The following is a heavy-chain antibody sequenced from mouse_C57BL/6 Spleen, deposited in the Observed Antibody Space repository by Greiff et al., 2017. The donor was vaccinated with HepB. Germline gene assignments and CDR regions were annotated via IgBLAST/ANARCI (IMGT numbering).Heavy chain of an antibody. Sequence: QVQLQQPGAELVKPGASVKLSCKASGYTFASYWMHWVKQRPGQGLEWIGMIHPNSGSTNYNEKFKSKATLTVDKSSSTAYMQISSLTSEDSAVYYCARRAAQATLDYWGQGTTLTVSS. J-gene: IGHJ2*01. CDR1: GYTFASYW. CDR3: ARRAAQATLDY. CDR2: IHPNSGST. D-gene: IGHD3-2*02. V-gene: IGHV1-64*01.